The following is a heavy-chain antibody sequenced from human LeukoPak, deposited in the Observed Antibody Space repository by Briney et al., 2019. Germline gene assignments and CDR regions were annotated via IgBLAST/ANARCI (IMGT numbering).Heavy chain of an antibody. D-gene: IGHD3-16*01. CDR1: GFTVSSNY. J-gene: IGHJ5*01. CDR3: AREGAYSGWFDS. V-gene: IGHV4-59*02. Sequence: GSLRLSCAASGFTVSSNYMSWIRQPPGKGLEWIAYIHNNGYTNYNPSLKSRVTISVDTSKNQFSLKLSSVTAADTAVYYCAREGAYSGWFDSWGQGTLVTVSS. CDR2: IHNNGYT.